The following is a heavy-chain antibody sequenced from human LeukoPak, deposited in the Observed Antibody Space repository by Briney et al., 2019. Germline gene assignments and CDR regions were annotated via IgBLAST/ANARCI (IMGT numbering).Heavy chain of an antibody. D-gene: IGHD4-17*01. J-gene: IGHJ4*02. CDR2: INPNSGGT. Sequence: ASVKVSCKASGYTFTAYYMHWVRQAPGQGLEWMGWINPNSGGTNYPQKFQGRVTMTRNTSISTAYMELSSLRSEDTAVYYCARDYGDYLYYFDYWGQGTLVTVS. CDR3: ARDYGDYLYYFDY. V-gene: IGHV1-2*02. CDR1: GYTFTAYY.